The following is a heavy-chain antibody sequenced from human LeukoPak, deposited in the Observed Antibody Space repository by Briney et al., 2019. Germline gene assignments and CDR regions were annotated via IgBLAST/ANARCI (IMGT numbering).Heavy chain of an antibody. D-gene: IGHD3-10*01. J-gene: IGHJ4*02. CDR2: INHSGST. CDR1: GGSFSGYY. Sequence: SETLSLTCAVYGGSFSGYYWSWIRQPPGKGLEWIGEINHSGSTNYNPSLKSRVTISVDTSKNQFSLKLSSVTAADTAVYYCAREGVRPEYDSGSYYDYYFDYWGQGTLVTVSS. V-gene: IGHV4-34*01. CDR3: AREGVRPEYDSGSYYDYYFDY.